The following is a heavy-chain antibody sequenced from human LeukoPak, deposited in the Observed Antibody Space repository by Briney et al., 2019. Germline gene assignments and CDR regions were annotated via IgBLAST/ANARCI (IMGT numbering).Heavy chain of an antibody. J-gene: IGHJ3*02. D-gene: IGHD6-19*01. CDR3: ASSGWSLQHDAFDI. V-gene: IGHV3-48*04. Sequence: KTGGSLRLSCAASGFTFSSYWMHWVRQAPGKGLEWVSYISSSGSTIYYADSVKGRFTISRDNAKNSLYLQMNSLRAEDTAVYYCASSGWSLQHDAFDIWGQGTMVTVSS. CDR2: ISSSGSTI. CDR1: GFTFSSYW.